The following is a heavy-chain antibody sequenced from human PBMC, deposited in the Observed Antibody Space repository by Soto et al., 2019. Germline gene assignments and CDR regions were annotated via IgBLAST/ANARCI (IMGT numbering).Heavy chain of an antibody. D-gene: IGHD4-17*01. CDR2: INPNTGGT. V-gene: IGHV1-2*02. J-gene: IGHJ3*02. Sequence: QMQLVQSGAEVKKPGASVKVSCKASGYTFTGYYIHWVRQAPGQGLEWMGWINPNTGGTNYAQKFQGRVTMTRDTSISTAYMELSRLRSDDTAVYYCSRGLNTVTPVCDIWGQGTMVTVSS. CDR1: GYTFTGYY. CDR3: SRGLNTVTPVCDI.